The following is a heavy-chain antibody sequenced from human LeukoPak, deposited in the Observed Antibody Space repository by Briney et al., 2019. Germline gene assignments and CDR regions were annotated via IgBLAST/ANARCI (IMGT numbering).Heavy chain of an antibody. CDR1: GGSFSGYY. V-gene: IGHV4-59*01. D-gene: IGHD6-13*01. Sequence: PSETLSLTCAVYGGSFSGYYWSWIRQPPGKGLEWIGYIYYSGSTNYNPSLKSRVTISVDTSKNQFSLKLSSVTAADTAVYYCARVVRDYYYYMDVWGKGTTVTISS. CDR2: IYYSGST. J-gene: IGHJ6*03. CDR3: ARVVRDYYYYMDV.